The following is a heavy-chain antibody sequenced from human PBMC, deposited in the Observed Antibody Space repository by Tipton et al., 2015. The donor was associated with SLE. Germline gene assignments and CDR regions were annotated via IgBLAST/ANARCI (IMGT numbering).Heavy chain of an antibody. CDR3: ARGARGYSYGSDEDFDS. J-gene: IGHJ4*02. Sequence: TLSLTCTVSGGSISPYYWSWLRQPPGKGLEWIGYIYYTGSTEFAPSLKSRVTFSVDRSKNQFSLNLRSVTAADTAVYYCARGARGYSYGSDEDFDSWGQGILVTVSS. V-gene: IGHV4-59*01. D-gene: IGHD5-18*01. CDR2: IYYTGST. CDR1: GGSISPYY.